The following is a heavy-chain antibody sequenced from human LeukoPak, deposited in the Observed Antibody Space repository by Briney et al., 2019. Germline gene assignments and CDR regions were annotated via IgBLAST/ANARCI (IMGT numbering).Heavy chain of an antibody. J-gene: IGHJ4*02. CDR2: ISGSGGST. V-gene: IGHV3-23*01. Sequence: PGGSLRLSCAASGFTFSTYGMSWVRQAPGKGLEWVSSISGSGGSTYYADSVKGRFTISRDNSKNTLYLQMNSLRAEDTAVYYCAKIHTAWAAAGYFDYWGQGTLVTVSS. D-gene: IGHD6-13*01. CDR3: AKIHTAWAAAGYFDY. CDR1: GFTFSTYG.